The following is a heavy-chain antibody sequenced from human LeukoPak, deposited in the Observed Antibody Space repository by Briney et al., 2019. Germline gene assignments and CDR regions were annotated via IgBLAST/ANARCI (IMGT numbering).Heavy chain of an antibody. CDR1: GFTFSSYS. Sequence: PGGSLRLSCAASGFTFSSYSMNWVRQAPGKGLEWVSSISSSSSYIYYADSVKGRFTISRDNAKNSLYLQMNSLRAEDTAVYYCAKDPTGYYYDSSGYLLPDYWGQGTLVTVSS. CDR3: AKDPTGYYYDSSGYLLPDY. CDR2: ISSSSSYI. D-gene: IGHD3-22*01. V-gene: IGHV3-21*01. J-gene: IGHJ4*02.